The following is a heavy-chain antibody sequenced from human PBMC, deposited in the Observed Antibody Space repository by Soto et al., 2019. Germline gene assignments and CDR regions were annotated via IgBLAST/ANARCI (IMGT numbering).Heavy chain of an antibody. CDR3: ARDPFRTVTTFDH. D-gene: IGHD4-17*01. CDR1: GFPFDDHA. Sequence: SLRLSCAASGFPFDDHAMHWVRQVPGKGLEWVSGISWKSDVKGYADSVKGRFTISRDNAKNSLFLQMNSLRTEDTALYYCARDPFRTVTTFDHWGQGTLVTVSS. V-gene: IGHV3-9*01. CDR2: ISWKSDVK. J-gene: IGHJ4*02.